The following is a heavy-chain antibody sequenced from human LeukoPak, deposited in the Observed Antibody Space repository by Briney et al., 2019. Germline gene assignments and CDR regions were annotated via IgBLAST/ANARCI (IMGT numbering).Heavy chain of an antibody. D-gene: IGHD2-15*01. J-gene: IGHJ6*02. V-gene: IGHV3-13*01. CDR3: ARGGYDGSYYYGMDV. Sequence: GGSLRLPCAASGFTFSSYDMHWVRQATGKGLEWVSAIGTAGDTYYPGSVKGRFTISKENAKNSLYLQMNSLRAGDTAVYYCARGGYDGSYYYGMDVWGQGTTVTVSS. CDR2: IGTAGDT. CDR1: GFTFSSYD.